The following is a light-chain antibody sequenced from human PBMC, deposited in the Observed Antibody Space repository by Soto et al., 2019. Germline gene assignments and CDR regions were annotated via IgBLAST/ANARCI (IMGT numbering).Light chain of an antibody. Sequence: ERVLTQSPASLCVSAGEPPRLSCRASQRVGINLAWYQQKPGQAPRLLIYSASTRASGIPDRFSGSGSGKAFTLTLRSLQSEDFAFFYCQQYDGWPRTFGPGTKVDNK. CDR2: SAS. CDR3: QQYDGWPRT. J-gene: IGKJ1*01. V-gene: IGKV3-15*01. CDR1: QRVGIN.